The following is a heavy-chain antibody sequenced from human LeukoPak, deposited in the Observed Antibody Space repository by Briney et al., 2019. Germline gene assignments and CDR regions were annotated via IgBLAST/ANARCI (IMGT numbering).Heavy chain of an antibody. J-gene: IGHJ3*02. Sequence: GASVKVSCKASGGTFSSYAISWVRQAPGQGLEWMGGIIPIFGTANYAQKFQGRVTITADESTSTAYMELSILRSEDTAVYYCARVGCSSTSCYWRDAFDIWGQGTMVTVSS. D-gene: IGHD2-2*01. CDR2: IIPIFGTA. V-gene: IGHV1-69*13. CDR3: ARVGCSSTSCYWRDAFDI. CDR1: GGTFSSYA.